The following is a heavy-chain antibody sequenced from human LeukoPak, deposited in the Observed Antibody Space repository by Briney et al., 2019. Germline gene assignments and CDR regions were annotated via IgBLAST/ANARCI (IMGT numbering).Heavy chain of an antibody. CDR3: ARESARIGYSSRGANWFDP. V-gene: IGHV1-3*01. J-gene: IGHJ5*02. CDR1: GYTFTSYA. CDR2: INAGNGNT. Sequence: ASVKVSCKASGYTFTSYAMHWVRQAPGQRLEWMGWINAGNGNTKYSQKFQGRVTITRDTSASTAYMELSSLRSEDTAVYYCARESARIGYSSRGANWFDPWGQGTLVTVSS. D-gene: IGHD6-13*01.